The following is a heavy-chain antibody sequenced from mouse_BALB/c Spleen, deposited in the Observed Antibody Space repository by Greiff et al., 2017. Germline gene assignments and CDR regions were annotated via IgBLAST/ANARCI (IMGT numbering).Heavy chain of an antibody. V-gene: IGHV1-4*02. CDR3: ARSGYYGRRYFDV. CDR2: INPSSGYT. CDR1: GYTFTSYT. Sequence: QVQLQQSAAELARPGASVKMSCKASGYTFTSYTMHWVKQRPGQGLEWIGYINPSSGYTEYNQKFKDKTTLTADKSSSTAYMQLSSLTSEDSAVYYCARSGYYGRRYFDVWGAGTTVTVSS. J-gene: IGHJ1*01. D-gene: IGHD1-1*01.